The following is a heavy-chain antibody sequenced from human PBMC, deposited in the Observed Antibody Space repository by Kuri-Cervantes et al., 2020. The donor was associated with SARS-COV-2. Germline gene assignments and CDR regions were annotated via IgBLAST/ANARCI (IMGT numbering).Heavy chain of an antibody. D-gene: IGHD3-22*01. V-gene: IGHV3-66*01. CDR2: IYSGGST. CDR1: GFTVSSNY. Sequence: GESLKISCAASGFTVSSNYMSWVRQAPGKGLEWVSVIYSGGSTYYADSVKGGFTISRDNSKNTLYLQMNSLRAEDTAVYYCAKDKGIVVVRYYFDYWGHGTRVTVSS. J-gene: IGHJ4*01. CDR3: AKDKGIVVVRYYFDY.